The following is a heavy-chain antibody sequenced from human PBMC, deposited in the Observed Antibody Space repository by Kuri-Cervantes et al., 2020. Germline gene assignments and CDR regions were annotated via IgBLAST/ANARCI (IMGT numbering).Heavy chain of an antibody. CDR2: ISSSSSYI. Sequence: GESLKISCAASGFSFSDYNMNWVRQAPGRGMEWVSSISSSSSYIYYADSVKGRFTISRDNAKNSLYLQMNSLRAEDTAVYYCARDIYDFWSGGPYYYYYGMDVWGQGTTVTVSS. J-gene: IGHJ6*02. CDR3: ARDIYDFWSGGPYYYYYGMDV. V-gene: IGHV3-21*01. CDR1: GFSFSDYN. D-gene: IGHD3-3*01.